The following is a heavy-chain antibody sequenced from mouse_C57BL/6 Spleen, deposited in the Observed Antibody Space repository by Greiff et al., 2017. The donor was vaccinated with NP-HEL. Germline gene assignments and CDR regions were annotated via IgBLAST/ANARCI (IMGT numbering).Heavy chain of an antibody. CDR1: GYTFTSYW. J-gene: IGHJ4*01. D-gene: IGHD3-3*01. V-gene: IGHV1-55*01. Sequence: QVQLQQPGAEPVKPGASVKMFCKASGYTFTSYWITWVKQRPGPGLEWVGDIYSGSGSTNYNEKFKSKATLTVDTSSSTAYMQLSSLTSEDSAVYSCARKGSLGTAMDDWGQGTSVTVSS. CDR3: ARKGSLGTAMDD. CDR2: IYSGSGST.